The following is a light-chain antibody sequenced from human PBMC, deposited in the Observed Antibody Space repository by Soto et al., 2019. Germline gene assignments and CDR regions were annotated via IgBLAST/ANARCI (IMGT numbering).Light chain of an antibody. V-gene: IGKV3-20*01. CDR3: QQFSSYPLT. J-gene: IGKJ4*01. Sequence: EFVLTPSPGTLSLSPGERSNLSCIASQTVRNNYLAWYPPKPGQAPRLLIYDASSRATGIPDRFSGGGSGTDFTLTISRLEPEDFAVYYCQQFSSYPLTVGGGTKVDIK. CDR1: QTVRNNY. CDR2: DAS.